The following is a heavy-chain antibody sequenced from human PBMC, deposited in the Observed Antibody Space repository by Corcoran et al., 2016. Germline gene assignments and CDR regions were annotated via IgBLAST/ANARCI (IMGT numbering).Heavy chain of an antibody. D-gene: IGHD3-9*01. CDR2: IYWNDDK. CDR1: GFSLSTSGVG. J-gene: IGHJ4*02. CDR3: AHSRRYDILTGYYDY. Sequence: QITLKESGPTLVKPTQTLTLTCTFSGFSLSTSGVGVGWIRQPPGKALEWLALIYWNDDKRYSPSLKNRLTITKDTSKNQVVLTMTNMDHVDTATYYCAHSRRYDILTGYYDYLGQGTLVTVSS. V-gene: IGHV2-5*01.